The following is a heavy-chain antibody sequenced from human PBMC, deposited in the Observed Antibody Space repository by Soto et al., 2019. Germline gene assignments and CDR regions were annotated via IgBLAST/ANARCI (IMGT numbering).Heavy chain of an antibody. CDR1: GFTFNNYA. Sequence: EVQLLESGGGLVQPGGSLRLSCAASGFTFNNYAMNWVRQAPGKGLEWVSFISDSGTITYDADSVKGRFTISRDNSKNTVDLQMRGLRAEDTAVYYCVKGPPNIVPPRVVRGVIYSYGPFDSWGQGILVTVSS. CDR2: ISDSGTIT. D-gene: IGHD3-10*01. CDR3: VKGPPNIVPPRVVRGVIYSYGPFDS. J-gene: IGHJ4*02. V-gene: IGHV3-23*01.